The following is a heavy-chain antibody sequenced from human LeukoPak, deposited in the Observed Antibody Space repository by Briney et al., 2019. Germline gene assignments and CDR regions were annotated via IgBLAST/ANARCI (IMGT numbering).Heavy chain of an antibody. D-gene: IGHD1-26*01. CDR1: GGTFSSYA. Sequence: ASVKVSCKASGGTFSSYAISWVRQAPGQGLEWMGGIIPIFGTANYAQKFQGGVTITADESTSTAYMELSSLGSEDTAVYYCARGAQWELHYFDYWGQGTLVTVSS. J-gene: IGHJ4*02. CDR2: IIPIFGTA. CDR3: ARGAQWELHYFDY. V-gene: IGHV1-69*13.